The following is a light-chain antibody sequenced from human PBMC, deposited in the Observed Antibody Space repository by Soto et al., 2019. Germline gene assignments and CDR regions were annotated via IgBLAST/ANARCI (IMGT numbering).Light chain of an antibody. V-gene: IGKV1-5*03. CDR3: QQHQTYST. J-gene: IGKJ1*01. CDR2: QAS. Sequence: DIQMSQAGSSLTASVAARVSITCRASQSISSYLNWYQQKPGKAPNLLIYQASRLESGVPSRFSGSGSGTEFTLTISSLQPDDFATYYCQQHQTYSTFGQGTKVDIK. CDR1: QSISSY.